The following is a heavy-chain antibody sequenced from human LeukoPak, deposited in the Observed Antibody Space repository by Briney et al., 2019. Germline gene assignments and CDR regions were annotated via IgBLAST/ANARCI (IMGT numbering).Heavy chain of an antibody. CDR2: VNRDGSST. V-gene: IGHV3-74*01. CDR3: ARADTDCRSTRCPIDY. J-gene: IGHJ4*02. D-gene: IGHD2-2*01. CDR1: GFTFTSYW. Sequence: GGSLRLSCAASGFTFTSYWMHWVRQAPGKGLVWVSRVNRDGSSTNYAGSVKGRFTISRDNSQNTLYLQMNRLTAEDTAVYYCARADTDCRSTRCPIDYWGQGTLVAVSS.